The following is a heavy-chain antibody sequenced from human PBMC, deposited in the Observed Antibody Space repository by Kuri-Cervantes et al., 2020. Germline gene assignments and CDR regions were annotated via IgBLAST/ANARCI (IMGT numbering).Heavy chain of an antibody. CDR1: GFTFSSYS. D-gene: IGHD3-3*01. Sequence: ETLSLTCAASGFTFSSYSMNWVRQAPGKGLEWVSVIYSGGSTYYADSVKGRFTISRDNSKNTLYLQMNSLRAEDTAVYYCARAVPGLEGGFDYWGQRTLVTVSS. CDR2: IYSGGST. CDR3: ARAVPGLEGGFDY. J-gene: IGHJ4*02. V-gene: IGHV3-53*01.